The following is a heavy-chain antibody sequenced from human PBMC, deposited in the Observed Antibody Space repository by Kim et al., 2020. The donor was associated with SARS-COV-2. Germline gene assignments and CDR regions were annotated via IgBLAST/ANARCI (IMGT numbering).Heavy chain of an antibody. CDR3: ARARSMVRGVYDAFDI. D-gene: IGHD3-10*01. Sequence: SLKSRGTISVDTSKNQFSLKLSSVTAADTAVYYCARARSMVRGVYDAFDIWGQGTMVTVSS. J-gene: IGHJ3*02. V-gene: IGHV4-59*01.